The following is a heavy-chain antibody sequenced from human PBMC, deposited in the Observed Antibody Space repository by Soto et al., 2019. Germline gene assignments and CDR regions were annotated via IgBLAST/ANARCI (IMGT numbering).Heavy chain of an antibody. CDR3: AKTLPKYCSGGSCYIDY. V-gene: IGHV3-23*01. Sequence: SLRLSCAASGFTFSRYAMSGVRQAPGKGLEWVSAISGSGGSTYYADSVKGRFTISRDNSKNTLYLQMNSLRAEDTAVYYCAKTLPKYCSGGSCYIDYWGQGTLLTVSS. CDR1: GFTFSRYA. D-gene: IGHD2-15*01. J-gene: IGHJ4*02. CDR2: ISGSGGST.